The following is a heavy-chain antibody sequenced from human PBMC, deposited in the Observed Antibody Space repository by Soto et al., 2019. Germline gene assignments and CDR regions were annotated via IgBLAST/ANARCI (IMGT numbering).Heavy chain of an antibody. Sequence: SVKVSCKASGYTFTSYGISWVRQAPGQGLEWMGWIIPIFGTANYAQKFQGRVTITADESTSTAYMELSSLRSEDTAVYYCASSEQLYYYDSSGYYHAFDIWGQGTMVTVSS. CDR1: GYTFTSYG. V-gene: IGHV1-69*13. CDR2: IIPIFGTA. J-gene: IGHJ3*02. D-gene: IGHD3-22*01. CDR3: ASSEQLYYYDSSGYYHAFDI.